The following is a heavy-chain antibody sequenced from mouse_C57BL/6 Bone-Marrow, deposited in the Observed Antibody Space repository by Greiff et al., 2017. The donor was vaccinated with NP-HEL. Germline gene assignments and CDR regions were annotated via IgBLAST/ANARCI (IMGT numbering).Heavy chain of an antibody. CDR1: GYSFTDYN. CDR3: ARSALLRSYYCDY. CDR2: INTNYGTT. J-gene: IGHJ2*01. Sequence: VQLKESGPELVKPGASVKISCKASGYSFTDYNMNWVKQSNGKSLEWIGVINTNYGTTSYNQKFKGKATLTVDQSSSTAYMQLNSLTSEDSAVYYCARSALLRSYYCDYWGQGTTLTVSS. D-gene: IGHD1-1*01. V-gene: IGHV1-39*01.